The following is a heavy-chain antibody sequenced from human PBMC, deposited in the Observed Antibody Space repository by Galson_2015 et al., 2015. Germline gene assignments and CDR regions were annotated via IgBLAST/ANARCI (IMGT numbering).Heavy chain of an antibody. CDR1: GYNFVRHW. CDR2: IYPGDSDT. CDR3: ARPAREDCSGVSCHSGSFDY. Sequence: QSGAEVTKPGESLKISCKGSGYNFVRHWIAWVRQMPGKGLEYMGIIYPGDSDTRYSPSFQGQVTISVDKSITTAYLQWSSLEASVSAMYSCARPAREDCSGVSCHSGSFDYWGQGALVTVSS. V-gene: IGHV5-51*03. J-gene: IGHJ4*02. D-gene: IGHD2-15*01.